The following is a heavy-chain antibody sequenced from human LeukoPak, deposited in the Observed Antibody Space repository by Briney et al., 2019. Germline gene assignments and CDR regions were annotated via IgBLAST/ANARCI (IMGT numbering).Heavy chain of an antibody. V-gene: IGHV4-59*01. D-gene: IGHD2-15*01. Sequence: SETLSLTCTVSGGSISSYYWSWIRQPPGKGLEWIGYIYYSGSTNYNPSLKSRVTISVDTSKNQFSLRLRSVTAADTAVYYCAREYGRGGAFDIWGQGTMVTVSS. CDR2: IYYSGST. CDR1: GGSISSYY. CDR3: AREYGRGGAFDI. J-gene: IGHJ3*02.